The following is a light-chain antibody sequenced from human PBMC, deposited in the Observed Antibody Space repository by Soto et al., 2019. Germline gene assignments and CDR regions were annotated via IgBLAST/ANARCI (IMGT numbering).Light chain of an antibody. Sequence: EIVLTQSPGTLSLSPGEGATLSCRASQFIISSYLAWFQQKPGQAPRLLIYGASSRATGIPDRFSGSGSGTAFTLTITTLEPEDFAVYYCLQYGSSPLTFGPGTTVDLQ. J-gene: IGKJ3*01. CDR2: GAS. CDR1: QFIISSY. CDR3: LQYGSSPLT. V-gene: IGKV3-20*01.